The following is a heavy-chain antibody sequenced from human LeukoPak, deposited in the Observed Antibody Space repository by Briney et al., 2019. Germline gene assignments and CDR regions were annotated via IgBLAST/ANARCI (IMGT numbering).Heavy chain of an antibody. Sequence: GGSLRLSCTVSGFIFSDSWMAWIRQAPGKGLEWVAIIEKNGSGKNYVDSVKGRFIISRDNAENSLFLQMDSLKVEDTAIYYCTTDRWYSADHWGQGTLVTVSS. J-gene: IGHJ5*02. CDR1: GFIFSDSW. CDR2: IEKNGSGK. CDR3: TTDRWYSADH. D-gene: IGHD2-15*01. V-gene: IGHV3-7*03.